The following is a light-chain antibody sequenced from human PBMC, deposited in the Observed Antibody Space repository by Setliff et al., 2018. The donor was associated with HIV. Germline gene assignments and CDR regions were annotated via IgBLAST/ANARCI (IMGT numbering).Light chain of an antibody. Sequence: SYELIQPPSVSVAPGKTATITCGGNNIGSKSVHWYRRKPGQAPLMVVYDASDRPSGIPDRFSGSKSGNTATLTISRVDAGDEADYYCQVWDNNSDHYVFGTGTKVTVL. CDR2: DAS. CDR1: NIGSKS. J-gene: IGLJ1*01. V-gene: IGLV3-21*03. CDR3: QVWDNNSDHYV.